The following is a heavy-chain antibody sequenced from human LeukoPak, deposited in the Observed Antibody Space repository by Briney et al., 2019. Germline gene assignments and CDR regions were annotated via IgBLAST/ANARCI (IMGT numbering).Heavy chain of an antibody. CDR1: GFIFSSHG. Sequence: GGSLRLSCVASGFIFSSHGRHWVRQAPGKGLEYVSAITSDGGSTFYATSVKGRFTISRDNSKNTVYLQMGSLRAEDLAVYYCARVAVWLGDAFDIWGQGTMVTVSS. J-gene: IGHJ3*02. CDR3: ARVAVWLGDAFDI. V-gene: IGHV3-64*01. CDR2: ITSDGGST. D-gene: IGHD6-19*01.